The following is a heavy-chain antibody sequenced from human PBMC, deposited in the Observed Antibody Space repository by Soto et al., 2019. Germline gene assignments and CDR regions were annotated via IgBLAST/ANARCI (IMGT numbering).Heavy chain of an antibody. J-gene: IGHJ4*02. CDR3: ARDSRGGASLH. V-gene: IGHV3-53*02. D-gene: IGHD3-3*01. CDR1: GFTVISNY. CDR2: IHSGGNT. Sequence: EVQLVETGGDLIQPGGSLRLSCAASGFTVISNYMSWVRQAPGKGLEWVAVIHSGGNTYYADSVMGRFTISRDNSKNTLYLQMNSLRAEDTAVYYWARDSRGGASLHWGQGTLVTVSS.